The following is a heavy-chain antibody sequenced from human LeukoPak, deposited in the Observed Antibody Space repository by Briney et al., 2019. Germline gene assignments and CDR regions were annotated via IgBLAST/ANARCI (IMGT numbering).Heavy chain of an antibody. Sequence: ASVTVSCKASGYTFTGYYMHWVRQAPGQGLEWMGWINPNSGGTNYAQKFQGRVTMTRDTSISTAYMELSRLRSDDTAVYYCARAVTWIQLMGGNWFDPWGQGTLVTVSS. V-gene: IGHV1-2*02. CDR1: GYTFTGYY. CDR3: ARAVTWIQLMGGNWFDP. J-gene: IGHJ5*02. D-gene: IGHD5-18*01. CDR2: INPNSGGT.